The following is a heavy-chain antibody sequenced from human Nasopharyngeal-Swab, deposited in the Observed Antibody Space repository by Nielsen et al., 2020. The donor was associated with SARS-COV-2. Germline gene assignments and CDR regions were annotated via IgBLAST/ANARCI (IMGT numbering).Heavy chain of an antibody. V-gene: IGHV3-23*01. CDR2: VSGSGGTT. Sequence: WCGNGPGKRLELVSGVSGSGGTTKYADSVKGRFTISRDNSKNKLHLQMHSLRVEDTAVYYCAKDRYCSGGACYFSGFDYWGLGTLVTVSS. J-gene: IGHJ4*02. D-gene: IGHD2-15*01. CDR3: AKDRYCSGGACYFSGFDY.